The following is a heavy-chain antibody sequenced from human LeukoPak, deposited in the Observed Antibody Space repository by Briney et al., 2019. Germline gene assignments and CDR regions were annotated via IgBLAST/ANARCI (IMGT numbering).Heavy chain of an antibody. D-gene: IGHD3-10*01. Sequence: PSETLSLTCAVYGGSFSGYYWSWIRQPPGKGLEWIGEINHSGSTNYNPSLKSRVTISVDTYKNQFSLKLSSVTAADTAVYYCARGRTYYGSGSYYSGWGQGTLVTVSS. V-gene: IGHV4-34*01. CDR2: INHSGST. CDR3: ARGRTYYGSGSYYSG. CDR1: GGSFSGYY. J-gene: IGHJ4*02.